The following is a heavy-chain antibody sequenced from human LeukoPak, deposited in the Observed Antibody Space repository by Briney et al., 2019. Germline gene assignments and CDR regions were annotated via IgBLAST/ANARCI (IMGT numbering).Heavy chain of an antibody. Sequence: GGSLRLSCAASGSTFSRYWMSWVRQTPEKGLEWVSAISGSGGSTYYADSVKGRFTISRDNSKNTLYLQMNSLRAEDTAVYYCAKEGSGSYLYWGQGTLVTVSS. J-gene: IGHJ4*02. CDR2: ISGSGGST. V-gene: IGHV3-23*01. D-gene: IGHD1-26*01. CDR3: AKEGSGSYLY. CDR1: GSTFSRYW.